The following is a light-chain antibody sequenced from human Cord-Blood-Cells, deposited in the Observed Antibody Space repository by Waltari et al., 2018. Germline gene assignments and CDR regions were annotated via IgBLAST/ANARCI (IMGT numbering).Light chain of an antibody. CDR3: SSYAGSNNYV. CDR2: EVS. CDR1: RMDVGGYND. Sequence: QSALTQPPSASGSPGQSVTISCTGPRMDVGGYNDVTWYQQHPGKAPKLMIYEVSKRPSGVPDRFSGSKSGNTASLTVSGLQAEDEADYYCSSYAGSNNYVFGTGTKVTVL. J-gene: IGLJ1*01. V-gene: IGLV2-8*01.